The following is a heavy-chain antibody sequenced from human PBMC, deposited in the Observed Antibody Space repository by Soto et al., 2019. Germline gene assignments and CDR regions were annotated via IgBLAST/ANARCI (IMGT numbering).Heavy chain of an antibody. D-gene: IGHD2-15*01. CDR1: GFTFSGYA. J-gene: IGHJ4*02. CDR2: ISGSGGST. CDR3: AKGGLSPTPGGLYFDY. V-gene: IGHV3-23*01. Sequence: PGGSLRLSCAASGFTFSGYAMSWVRQAPGKGLEWVSAISGSGGSTYYADSVKGRFTISRGNSKNTLYLQMNSLRAEDTAVYYCAKGGLSPTPGGLYFDYWGQGTLVTISS.